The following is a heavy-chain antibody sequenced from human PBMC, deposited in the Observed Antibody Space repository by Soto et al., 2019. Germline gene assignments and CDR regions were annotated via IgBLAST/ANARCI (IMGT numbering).Heavy chain of an antibody. Sequence: QLQLQESGPGLVKPSETLSLTCTVSGGSISSSSYYWGWIRQPPGKGLEWIGSIYYSGSTYYNPSLKRRVTISVDTSKNQFSLKLSSVTAADTAVYYCARERGYCSGGSCYDAFDIWGQGTMVTVSS. CDR1: GGSISSSSYY. D-gene: IGHD2-15*01. CDR2: IYYSGST. CDR3: ARERGYCSGGSCYDAFDI. J-gene: IGHJ3*02. V-gene: IGHV4-39*02.